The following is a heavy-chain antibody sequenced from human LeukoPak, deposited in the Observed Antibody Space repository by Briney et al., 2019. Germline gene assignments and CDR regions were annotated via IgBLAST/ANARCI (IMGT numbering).Heavy chain of an antibody. J-gene: IGHJ4*02. D-gene: IGHD5-18*01. Sequence: PGGSLRLSCAASGFTFRSYWMSWVRQAPGKGLEWVSAVSASGGNTYYADSVKGRFTVSRDNSKNTLYLQMNSLRAEDTAVYYCARGFIGYSSGPGRLFDFWGRGTLVTVSS. V-gene: IGHV3-23*01. CDR1: GFTFRSYW. CDR2: VSASGGNT. CDR3: ARGFIGYSSGPGRLFDF.